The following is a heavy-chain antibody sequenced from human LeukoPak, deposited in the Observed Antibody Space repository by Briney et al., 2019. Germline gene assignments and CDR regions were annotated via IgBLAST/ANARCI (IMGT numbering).Heavy chain of an antibody. CDR2: IKQDGSEK. V-gene: IGHV3-7*01. CDR1: GFTFSSYW. D-gene: IGHD6-19*01. J-gene: IGHJ4*02. CDR3: ARQGYSSGWLLLYFDY. Sequence: GGSLRLSCAASGFTFSSYWMSWVRQAPGKGLEWVANIKQDGSEKYYVDSVKGRFTISRDNAKNLLYLQMNSLRAEDTAVYYCARQGYSSGWLLLYFDYWGQGTLVTVSS.